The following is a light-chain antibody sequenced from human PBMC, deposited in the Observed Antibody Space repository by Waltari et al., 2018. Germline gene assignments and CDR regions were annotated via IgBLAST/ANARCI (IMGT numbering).Light chain of an antibody. Sequence: DIQMTQSPSTVSASVGDRVTITCRASQSLSNWLAWYQQKPGKAPKVLIYNASTLESGVPSRFSGSGAGTEFTLTISSLQPDDFATYYCQQYRNLWTFGQGTKVEIK. J-gene: IGKJ1*01. V-gene: IGKV1-5*03. CDR2: NAS. CDR3: QQYRNLWT. CDR1: QSLSNW.